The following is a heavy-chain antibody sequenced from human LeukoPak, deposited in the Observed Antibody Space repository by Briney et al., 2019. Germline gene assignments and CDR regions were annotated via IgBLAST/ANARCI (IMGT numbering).Heavy chain of an antibody. CDR2: ISYDGNNK. CDR3: ARDKGSGWRTDYFYYSMDV. V-gene: IGHV3-30-3*01. D-gene: IGHD6-19*01. J-gene: IGHJ6*03. CDR1: GFTFSSYA. Sequence: GGSLRLSCAASGFTFSSYALHWVRQAPGKGLEWVAIISYDGNNKYYADSVKGRFTISRDNSKNTLYLQMNSLRAEDTAVYFCARDKGSGWRTDYFYYSMDVWGKGTTVTVSS.